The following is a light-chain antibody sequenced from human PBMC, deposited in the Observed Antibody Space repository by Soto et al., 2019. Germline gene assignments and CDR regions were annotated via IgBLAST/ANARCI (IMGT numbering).Light chain of an antibody. CDR3: GTWESYLSVGV. CDR2: DND. Sequence: QSVLTQLPSVSAAPGQTVTISCSGRGSNIGSNSVSWYQQVPGTAPKLLLYDNDKRPSGIPDRFFGSKSGTSATLGIAGLQTADEADYYCGTWESYLSVGVFGGGTKLTVL. CDR1: GSNIGSNS. J-gene: IGLJ2*01. V-gene: IGLV1-51*01.